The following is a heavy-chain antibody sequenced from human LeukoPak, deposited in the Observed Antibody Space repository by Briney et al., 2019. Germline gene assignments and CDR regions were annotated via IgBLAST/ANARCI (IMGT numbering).Heavy chain of an antibody. CDR3: ARDNEDGSGSYDY. J-gene: IGHJ4*02. V-gene: IGHV3-30-3*01. D-gene: IGHD3-10*01. CDR1: GFTFSSYA. CDR2: ISYDGSNK. Sequence: GGSLRLSCAASGFTFSSYAMHWVRQAPGKGLEWVAVISYDGSNKYYADSVKGRFTISRDNSKNTLYLQMNSLRAEDTAVYYCARDNEDGSGSYDYWGQGTLVTVSS.